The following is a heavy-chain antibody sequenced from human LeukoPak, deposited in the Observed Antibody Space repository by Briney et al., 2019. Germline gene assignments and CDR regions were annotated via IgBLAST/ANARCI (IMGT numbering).Heavy chain of an antibody. CDR3: SKDPVDRYYSGSGSYTVDY. J-gene: IGHJ4*02. CDR1: GFTFSSYA. D-gene: IGHD3-10*01. V-gene: IGHV3-23*01. CDR2: ISGSGGIT. Sequence: PGGSLRLSCAASGFTFSSYAMSWVRQAPGKGLEWVSAISGSGGITYYADSVKGRFTISRDNSKNTLYLQMKSLRAADTAVYNCSKDPVDRYYSGSGSYTVDYWGQGTLVSVSS.